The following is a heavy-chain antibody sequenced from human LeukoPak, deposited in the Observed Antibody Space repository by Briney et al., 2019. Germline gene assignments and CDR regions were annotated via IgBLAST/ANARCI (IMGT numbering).Heavy chain of an antibody. Sequence: ASVKVSCKASGYTFTSYYMHWVRQAPGQGLEWMGIINPSGGSTSYAQKFQGRVTTTRDMSTSTVYMELSSLRSEDTAVYYCARESSGSYFDYWGQGTLVTVSS. CDR2: INPSGGST. CDR1: GYTFTSYY. CDR3: ARESSGSYFDY. D-gene: IGHD1-26*01. J-gene: IGHJ4*02. V-gene: IGHV1-46*01.